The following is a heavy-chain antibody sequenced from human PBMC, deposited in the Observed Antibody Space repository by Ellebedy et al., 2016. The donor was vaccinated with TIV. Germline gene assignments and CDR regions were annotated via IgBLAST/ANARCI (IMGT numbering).Heavy chain of an antibody. CDR3: ARIRYSYGWDRMYYFDY. J-gene: IGHJ4*02. Sequence: SETLSLXXAVYGGSFSGYYWSWIRQPPGKGLEWIGEINHSGSTNYNPSLKSRVTISVDTSKNQFSLKLSSVTAADTAVYYCARIRYSYGWDRMYYFDYWGQGTLVTVSS. D-gene: IGHD5-18*01. CDR1: GGSFSGYY. CDR2: INHSGST. V-gene: IGHV4-34*01.